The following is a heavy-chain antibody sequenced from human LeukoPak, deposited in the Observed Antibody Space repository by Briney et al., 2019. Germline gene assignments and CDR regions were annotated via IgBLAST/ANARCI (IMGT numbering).Heavy chain of an antibody. D-gene: IGHD1-1*01. CDR2: IYYSGST. V-gene: IGHV4-59*01. CDR1: GGSISGYY. CDR3: ARFNEGVFDY. J-gene: IGHJ4*02. Sequence: SETLSLTCTVAGGSISGYYWSWIRQPPGKGLEWIGYIYYSGSTNYNPSLKSRVTISVDTSKNQFSLKLSSVTAADTAVYYCARFNEGVFDYWGQGTLVTVSS.